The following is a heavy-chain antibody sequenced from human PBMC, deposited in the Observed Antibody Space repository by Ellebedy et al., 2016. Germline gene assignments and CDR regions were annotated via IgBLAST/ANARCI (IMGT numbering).Heavy chain of an antibody. CDR2: ISATGGYT. CDR1: GFTFSNYA. CDR3: ARDEIITMVRGEGYFDY. D-gene: IGHD3-10*01. V-gene: IGHV3-23*01. J-gene: IGHJ4*02. Sequence: GESLKISCAASGFTFSNYAMSWVRQAPGKGLEWVSSISATGGYTYYADSVKGRFTISRDNSKNTLYLQMNSLRAEDTAVYYCARDEIITMVRGEGYFDYWGQGTLVTVSS.